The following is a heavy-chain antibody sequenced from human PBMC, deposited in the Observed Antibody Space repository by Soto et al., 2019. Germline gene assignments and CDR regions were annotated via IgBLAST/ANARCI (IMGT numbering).Heavy chain of an antibody. CDR3: ASHLGALTVTTNPWYFGS. CDR2: ISAYNGNT. CDR1: GYTFTSHG. D-gene: IGHD4-17*01. J-gene: IGHJ5*02. Sequence: ASVKLSCKASGYTFTSHGISWVRQAPGQGLEWMGWISAYNGNTNYEQKLQGRATMTTDTSTSTAYMELRSLTSDDTAVYYCASHLGALTVTTNPWYFGSWGQGTLVTVSS. V-gene: IGHV1-18*04.